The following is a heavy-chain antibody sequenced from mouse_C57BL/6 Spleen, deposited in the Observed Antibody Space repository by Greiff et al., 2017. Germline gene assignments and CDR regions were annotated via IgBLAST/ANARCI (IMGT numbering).Heavy chain of an antibody. CDR1: GFTFSNYW. Sequence: EVQLVESGGGLVQPGGSMKLSCVASGFTFSNYWMNWVRQSPEKGLEWVAQIRLKSDNYATHYAVSVKGRFTISRDDSKSSVYLQMNNLRAEDTGIYYCTGANWDAFAYWGQGTLVTVSA. D-gene: IGHD4-1*02. CDR2: IRLKSDNYAT. J-gene: IGHJ3*01. V-gene: IGHV6-3*01. CDR3: TGANWDAFAY.